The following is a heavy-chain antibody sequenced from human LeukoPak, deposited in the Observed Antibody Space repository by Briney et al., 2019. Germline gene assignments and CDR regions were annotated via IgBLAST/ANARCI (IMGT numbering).Heavy chain of an antibody. D-gene: IGHD3-22*01. V-gene: IGHV1-69*04. CDR1: GGTFSSYA. CDR2: IIPILGIA. Sequence: SVKVSCKASGGTFSSYAISWVRQAPGQGLEWMGRIIPILGIANYAQKFQGRVTITADKSTSTAYMELSSLRSEDTAVYYCARATLDSSGYYYVWFDPWGQGTLVTVSS. CDR3: ARATLDSSGYYYVWFDP. J-gene: IGHJ5*02.